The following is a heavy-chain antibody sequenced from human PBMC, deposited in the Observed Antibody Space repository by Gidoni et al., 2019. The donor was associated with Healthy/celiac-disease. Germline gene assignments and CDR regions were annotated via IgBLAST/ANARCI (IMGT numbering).Heavy chain of an antibody. V-gene: IGHV1-8*01. J-gene: IGHJ6*03. Sequence: QVQLVQSGAEVKKPGASVKVSCKASGYTFTSYDINWVRQATGQGLEWMGWMNPNSGNTGYAQKSQGRVTMTRNTSISTAYMELSSLRSEDTAVYYCARFRYFDWLLPPYYYYYMDVWGKGTTVTVSS. D-gene: IGHD3-9*01. CDR1: GYTFTSYD. CDR3: ARFRYFDWLLPPYYYYYMDV. CDR2: MNPNSGNT.